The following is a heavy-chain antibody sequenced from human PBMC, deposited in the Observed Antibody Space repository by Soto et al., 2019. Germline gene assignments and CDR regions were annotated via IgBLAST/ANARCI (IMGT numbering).Heavy chain of an antibody. Sequence: QLQLQESGPGLVRPSETLSLICTVSGGSITRNDHYWGWIRQSPGKGLEWIGDIKSSGSTNYNLSRKGRWSMSVETSKNQFSQKMNSVTAADTAVYYCARLGSSGWYQGSYFDYWGQGTLVTVSS. J-gene: IGHJ4*02. CDR2: IKSSGST. CDR1: GGSITRNDHY. D-gene: IGHD6-19*01. CDR3: ARLGSSGWYQGSYFDY. V-gene: IGHV4-39*01.